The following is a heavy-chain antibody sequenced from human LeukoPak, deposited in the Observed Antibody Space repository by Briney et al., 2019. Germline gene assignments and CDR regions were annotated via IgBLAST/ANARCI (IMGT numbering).Heavy chain of an antibody. D-gene: IGHD5-24*01. J-gene: IGHJ4*02. CDR3: ARLPPAEMATIESVGY. CDR1: GFTFSSYW. CDR2: INSDGSST. V-gene: IGHV3-74*01. Sequence: GGSLRLSCAASGFTFSSYWMHWVRQAPGKGLVWVSRINSDGSSTSYADSVKGRFTISRDNAKNTLYLQMNSLRAEDTAVYYCARLPPAEMATIESVGYWGQGTLVTVSS.